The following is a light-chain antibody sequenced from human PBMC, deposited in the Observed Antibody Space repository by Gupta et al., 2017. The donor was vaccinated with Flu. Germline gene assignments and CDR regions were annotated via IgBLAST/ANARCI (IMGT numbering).Light chain of an antibody. V-gene: IGLV1-47*01. CDR2: RNN. CDR3: AAWDDSLSGVV. Sequence: QSVLTQPPSASATPGQSVTISCSGSSSNIGSNYVYWYQQPPGTAPKLLIYRNNQRPSGVPDRFSGAKSGTSAALAISGLRSEDEADYYCAAWDDSLSGVVFGGGTKLTVL. J-gene: IGLJ2*01. CDR1: SSNIGSNY.